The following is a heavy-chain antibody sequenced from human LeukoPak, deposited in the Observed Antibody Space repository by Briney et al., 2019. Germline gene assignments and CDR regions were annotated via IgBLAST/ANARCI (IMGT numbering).Heavy chain of an antibody. CDR3: ARGYDSGYYPPHLDY. J-gene: IGHJ4*02. V-gene: IGHV3-48*02. Sequence: GGSLRLSCVASGFIFSNFRMDWVRQAPGKGLEWISYADSVKGRFTISRDNGKNSLFLQMNSLRDADTAVYYCARGYDSGYYPPHLDYWGQGTLVTVSS. D-gene: IGHD3-22*01. CDR1: GFIFSNFR.